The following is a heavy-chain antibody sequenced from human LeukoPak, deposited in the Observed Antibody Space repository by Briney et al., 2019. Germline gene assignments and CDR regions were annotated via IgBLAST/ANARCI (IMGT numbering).Heavy chain of an antibody. J-gene: IGHJ4*02. D-gene: IGHD3-10*01. CDR3: ARSYYYGSGETSPYFDY. Sequence: PSRTLSLTCTVSGGSISSGDYYWSWIRQPPGKGLEWIGYIYYSGSTYYNPSLKSRVTISVDTSKNQFSLKLSSVTAADTAVYYCARSYYYGSGETSPYFDYWGQGTLVTVSS. CDR1: GGSISSGDYY. CDR2: IYYSGST. V-gene: IGHV4-30-4*01.